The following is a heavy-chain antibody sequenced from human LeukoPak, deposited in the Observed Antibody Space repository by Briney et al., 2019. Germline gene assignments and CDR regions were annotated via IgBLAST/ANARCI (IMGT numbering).Heavy chain of an antibody. J-gene: IGHJ3*02. D-gene: IGHD3-22*01. CDR2: IYHSGST. CDR1: GGSISSGGYS. V-gene: IGHV4-30-2*01. CDR3: ARGSRWDSGYVDAFDI. Sequence: ASETLSLTCAVSGGSISSGGYSWSWIRQPPGKGLEWIGYIYHSGSTYYNPSLKSRITMSVDTSKNQFSVNLSSVTAADTAVYYCARGSRWDSGYVDAFDIWGQGTMVTVSS.